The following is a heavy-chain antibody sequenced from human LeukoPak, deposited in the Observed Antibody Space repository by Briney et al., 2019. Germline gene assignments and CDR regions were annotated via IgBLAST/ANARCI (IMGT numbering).Heavy chain of an antibody. D-gene: IGHD6-13*01. J-gene: IGHJ4*02. Sequence: GGSLRLSCAASGFTFSSYNMNWVRQAPGKGLEWVSFISSSGTTIYYADSVKGRFSISRDNSKNTLYLQMNSLRAEDTAVYYCAKDTTGSSSWTYYFDYWGQGTLVTVSS. CDR2: ISSSGTTI. V-gene: IGHV3-48*01. CDR3: AKDTTGSSSWTYYFDY. CDR1: GFTFSSYN.